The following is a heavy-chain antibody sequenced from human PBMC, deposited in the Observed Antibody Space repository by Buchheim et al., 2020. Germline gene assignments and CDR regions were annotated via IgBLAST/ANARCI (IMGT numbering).Heavy chain of an antibody. CDR3: GRNHGGKHYAIDV. CDR1: GGTFSNYA. J-gene: IGHJ6*02. Sequence: QAQLLQSGTEVEKPGASVRVSCKASGGTFSNYAISWVRQAPGQGVEWIGGIIPMSGTRRYAQKFQGRVTITADKSTSTAYMELSSLRPEDTAIYYCGRNHGGKHYAIDVWGPGTT. V-gene: IGHV1-69*06. CDR2: IIPMSGTR. D-gene: IGHD4-23*01.